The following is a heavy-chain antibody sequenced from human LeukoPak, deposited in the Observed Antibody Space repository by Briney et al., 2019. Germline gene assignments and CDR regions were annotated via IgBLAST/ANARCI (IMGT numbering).Heavy chain of an antibody. CDR1: GYTFTSYY. J-gene: IGHJ5*02. CDR2: INPSGGST. Sequence: ASVKVSCKASGYTFTSYYMHWVRQAPGQGLEWMGIINPSGGSTSYAQKFQGRVTMTRDTSTSTVYMELSSLRSEDTAVYYCAGALEMATIRNWFDPWGQGTLVTVSS. V-gene: IGHV1-46*01. CDR3: AGALEMATIRNWFDP. D-gene: IGHD5-24*01.